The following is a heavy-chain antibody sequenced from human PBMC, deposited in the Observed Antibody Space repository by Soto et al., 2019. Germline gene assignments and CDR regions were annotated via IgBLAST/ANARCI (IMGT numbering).Heavy chain of an antibody. J-gene: IGHJ4*02. CDR1: GFTFISYA. Sequence: GRSLRLSCAASGFTFISYAMSWVLQAPWKGLEWVSAISGSGGSTYYADSVKGRFTISRDNSKNTLYLQMNSLRAEDTAVYYCAKSFRGNSRNYFDYWGQGTLVTVSS. CDR2: ISGSGGST. CDR3: AKSFRGNSRNYFDY. D-gene: IGHD3-10*01. V-gene: IGHV3-23*01.